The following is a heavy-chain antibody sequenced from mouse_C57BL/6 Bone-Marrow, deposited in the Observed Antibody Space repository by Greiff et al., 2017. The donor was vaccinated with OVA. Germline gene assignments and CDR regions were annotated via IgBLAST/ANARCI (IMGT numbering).Heavy chain of an antibody. CDR2: IYPGDGDT. J-gene: IGHJ4*01. D-gene: IGHD1-1*01. CDR1: GYAFSSSW. Sequence: VQLQQSGPELVKPGASVKISCKASGYAFSSSWMNWVKQRPGKGLEWIGRIYPGDGDTNYNGTFKGKATLTADKSSSTAYMQLSSLTSEDSAVYFCARPLFLYGSSYFFMDYWGQGTSVTVSS. V-gene: IGHV1-82*01. CDR3: ARPLFLYGSSYFFMDY.